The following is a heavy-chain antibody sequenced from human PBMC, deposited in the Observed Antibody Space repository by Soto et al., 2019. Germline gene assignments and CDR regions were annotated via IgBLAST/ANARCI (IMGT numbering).Heavy chain of an antibody. D-gene: IGHD3-22*01. V-gene: IGHV3-64*02. J-gene: IGHJ4*02. CDR1: GFTFSSYA. Sequence: PGGSLRLSCAASGFTFSSYAMHWVRQAPGKGLEYVSAISSNGGSTYYADSVKGRFTISRDNSKNTLYLQMGSLRAEDMAVYYCVRVFYECSAYYYDYWGQGTLVTVSS. CDR2: ISSNGGST. CDR3: VRVFYECSAYYYDY.